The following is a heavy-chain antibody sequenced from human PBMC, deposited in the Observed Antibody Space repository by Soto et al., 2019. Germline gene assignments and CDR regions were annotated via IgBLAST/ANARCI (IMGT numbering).Heavy chain of an antibody. Sequence: GGSLRLSCAASGFTFSSYGMHWVRQATGKGLEWVAVISYDGSNKYYADSVKGRFTISRDNSKNTLYLQMNSLRAEDTAVYYCAKADERYFDWLSSTPFDYWGQGTLVTVSS. V-gene: IGHV3-30*18. D-gene: IGHD3-9*01. CDR2: ISYDGSNK. CDR3: AKADERYFDWLSSTPFDY. J-gene: IGHJ4*02. CDR1: GFTFSSYG.